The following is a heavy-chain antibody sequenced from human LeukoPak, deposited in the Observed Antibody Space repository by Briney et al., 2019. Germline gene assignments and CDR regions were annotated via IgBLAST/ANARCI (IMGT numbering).Heavy chain of an antibody. V-gene: IGHV5-51*01. D-gene: IGHD3-22*01. J-gene: IGHJ4*02. CDR2: IYPGDSDT. Sequence: GESLKISCKGSGYSFTSYWIGWVRQMPGKGLEWMGIIYPGDSDTRYSPSFQGQVTISADKSISTAYLQWSSLKASDTAMYYCARLKRHYYDSSGPWGVFDYWGQGTLVTVSS. CDR3: ARLKRHYYDSSGPWGVFDY. CDR1: GYSFTSYW.